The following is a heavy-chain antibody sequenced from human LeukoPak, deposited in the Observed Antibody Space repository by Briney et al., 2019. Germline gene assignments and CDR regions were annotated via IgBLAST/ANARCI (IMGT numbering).Heavy chain of an antibody. D-gene: IGHD3-10*01. Sequence: SETLSLTCGVSGGSISSYYWSWIRQPPGKGLEWIGNINYSGSTNYNPSLKSRVTISVDTSKNQFSLKLSSVTAADTAVYYCARERAHYYGSGSRPDYWGQGTLVTVSS. CDR1: GGSISSYY. CDR3: ARERAHYYGSGSRPDY. J-gene: IGHJ4*02. CDR2: INYSGST. V-gene: IGHV4-59*01.